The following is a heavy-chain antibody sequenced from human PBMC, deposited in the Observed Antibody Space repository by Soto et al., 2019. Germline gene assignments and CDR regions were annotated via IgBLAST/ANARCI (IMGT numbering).Heavy chain of an antibody. CDR1: GFTFSNLS. V-gene: IGHV3-21*01. D-gene: IGHD3-22*01. Sequence: PGGSLRLSCAASGFTFSNLSMNWVRQAPGKGLEWVSSISSSSSYIYYADSVKGRFTISGDNAKNSLYLQMNSLRAEDTAVYYCARGLFYYDSSGYLGYWGQGTLVTVSS. J-gene: IGHJ4*02. CDR3: ARGLFYYDSSGYLGY. CDR2: ISSSSSYI.